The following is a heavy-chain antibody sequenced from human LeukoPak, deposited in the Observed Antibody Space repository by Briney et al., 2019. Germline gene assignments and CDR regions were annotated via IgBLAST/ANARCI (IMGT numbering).Heavy chain of an antibody. D-gene: IGHD6-13*01. J-gene: IGHJ6*03. Sequence: GRSLRLSCAASGFTFSSYAMHWVRQAPGKGLEWVSRINSDGSSTSYADSVKGRFTISRDNAKNTLYLQMNSLRAEDTAVYYCARDSSSWYYYYYYMDVWGKGTTVTISS. CDR1: GFTFSSYA. CDR2: INSDGSST. V-gene: IGHV3-74*01. CDR3: ARDSSSWYYYYYYMDV.